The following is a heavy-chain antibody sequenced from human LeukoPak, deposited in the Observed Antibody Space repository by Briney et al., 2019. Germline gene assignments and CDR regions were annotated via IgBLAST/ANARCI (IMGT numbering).Heavy chain of an antibody. Sequence: GRSLRLSCAASGFTFSSYAMHWARQAPGKGLEWVAVISYDGSNKYYADSVKGRFTISRDNSKNTLYLQMNSLRAEDTAVYYCARRPVVPARGYYGMDVWGQGTTVTVSS. D-gene: IGHD2-2*01. CDR3: ARRPVVPARGYYGMDV. J-gene: IGHJ6*02. CDR2: ISYDGSNK. CDR1: GFTFSSYA. V-gene: IGHV3-30-3*01.